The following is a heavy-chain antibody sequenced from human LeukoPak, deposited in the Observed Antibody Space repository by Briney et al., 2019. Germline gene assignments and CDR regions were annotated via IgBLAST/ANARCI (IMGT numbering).Heavy chain of an antibody. CDR1: GFTFSSCA. D-gene: IGHD6-6*01. V-gene: IGHV3-23*01. Sequence: GGSLRLSCAASGFTFSSCAMSWVRQAPGKGLEWVSAISGSGGSTYYADSVKGRFTISRDNSKNTLYLQMNSLRAEDTAVYYCVRGYSSSSHSGFDPWGQGTLVTVSS. J-gene: IGHJ5*02. CDR3: VRGYSSSSHSGFDP. CDR2: ISGSGGST.